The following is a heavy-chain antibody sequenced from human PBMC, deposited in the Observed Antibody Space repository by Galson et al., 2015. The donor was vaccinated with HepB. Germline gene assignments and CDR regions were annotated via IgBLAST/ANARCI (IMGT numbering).Heavy chain of an antibody. Sequence: SLRLSCAGSGFSFDKGWMNWVRQAPGKGLEWVGRVKAITDGGTSDYAAPVKGRFSISRDDSKNTVSLQMNSLRVEDTAVYYCTTGLVGANHWGQ. CDR3: TTGLVGANH. CDR1: GFSFDKGW. V-gene: IGHV3-15*07. CDR2: VKAITDGGTS. D-gene: IGHD1-26*01. J-gene: IGHJ1*01.